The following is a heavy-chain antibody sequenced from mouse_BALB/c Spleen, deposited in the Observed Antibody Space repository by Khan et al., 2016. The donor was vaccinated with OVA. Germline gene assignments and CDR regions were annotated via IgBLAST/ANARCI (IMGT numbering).Heavy chain of an antibody. V-gene: IGHV1-77*01. D-gene: IGHD1-2*01. J-gene: IGHJ3*01. CDR2: ISPGSGDS. CDR1: GYTFTDYF. CDR3: ARRNYFGYTFAD. Sequence: QVQLQQSGAELARPGASVKLSCKASGYTFTDYFLNWVKQRTGQGLEWIGEISPGSGDSYYNERFKGKATLTAVKSSSPASMQLRSLTYEASAGYFCARRNYFGYTFADWGQGTLVTVSA.